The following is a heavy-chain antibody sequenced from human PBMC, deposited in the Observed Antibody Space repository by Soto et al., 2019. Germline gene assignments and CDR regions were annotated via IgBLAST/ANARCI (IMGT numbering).Heavy chain of an antibody. V-gene: IGHV3-23*01. CDR1: GFTLRNYA. D-gene: IGHD1-20*01. CDR3: AKAKNDYNCDNRPHFNS. Sequence: PGGSLRLSCEASGFTLRNYAMTWIRQAPGKGLEWVSLISANDVGTYYAESVKTRFTISTDQSRNTVYLQMDSLRADDTAIYYCAKAKNDYNCDNRPHFNSWGQGTLVTVSS. CDR2: ISANDVGT. J-gene: IGHJ4*02.